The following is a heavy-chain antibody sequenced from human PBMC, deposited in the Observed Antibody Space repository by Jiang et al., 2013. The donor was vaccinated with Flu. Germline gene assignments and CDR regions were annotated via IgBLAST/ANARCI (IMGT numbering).Heavy chain of an antibody. Sequence: KPTQTLTLTCTFSGFSLTTDGVGVGWVRQPPGKALEWLALIYWDDDKRYTPSLKSRLTITTDTSKNQVVLTMTNVDPVDTATYYCAHKRGKTYHDILTGYIGNNWFDPWGQGTLVTVSS. CDR1: GFSLTTDGVG. D-gene: IGHD3-9*01. CDR2: IYWDDDK. V-gene: IGHV2-5*02. J-gene: IGHJ5*02. CDR3: AHKRGKTYHDILTGYIGNNWFDP.